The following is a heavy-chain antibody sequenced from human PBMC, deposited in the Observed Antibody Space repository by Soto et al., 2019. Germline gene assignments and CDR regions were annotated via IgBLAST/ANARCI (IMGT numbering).Heavy chain of an antibody. J-gene: IGHJ4*02. CDR2: IYYSGST. D-gene: IGHD3-22*01. CDR3: ARDRSDYYDSSGYPSPGGYFDY. V-gene: IGHV4-30-4*01. Sequence: SETLSLTCTVSGGSISSGDYYWSWIRQPPGKGLEWIGYIYYSGSTYYNPSLKSRVTISVDTSKNQFSLKLSSVTAADTAVYYCARDRSDYYDSSGYPSPGGYFDYWGQGTLVTVSS. CDR1: GGSISSGDYY.